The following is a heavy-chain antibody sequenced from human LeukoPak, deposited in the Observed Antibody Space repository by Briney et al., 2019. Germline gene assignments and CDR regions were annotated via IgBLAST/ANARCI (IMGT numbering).Heavy chain of an antibody. CDR2: ISYDGSNK. J-gene: IGHJ6*02. CDR3: ARVASKGGMDV. Sequence: PGRSLRLSCAASGFTFSSYAMHWVRQAPGKGLEWVAVISYDGSNKYYADSVKGRFTISRDNSKNTLYLQMNSLRAEDTAVYYCARVASKGGMDVWGQGTTVTVS. D-gene: IGHD5/OR15-5a*01. CDR1: GFTFSSYA. V-gene: IGHV3-30-3*01.